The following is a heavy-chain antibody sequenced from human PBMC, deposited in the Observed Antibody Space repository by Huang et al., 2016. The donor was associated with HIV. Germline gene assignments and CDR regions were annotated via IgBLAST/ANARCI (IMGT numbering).Heavy chain of an antibody. CDR3: ARGRGTSWSFFDT. CDR1: GYSLSVFF. Sequence: QVRLDQWGAGLLKPSETLTLTCAVYGYSLSVFFWSWIRQSPGRGLGWNGEITQSGTTNYNPSLKSRVTIAIDTSKKQFSLKLKSVTADDTSTYYCARGRGTSWSFFDTWGQGSFVTVSS. D-gene: IGHD2-2*01. V-gene: IGHV4-34*01. J-gene: IGHJ5*02. CDR2: ITQSGTT.